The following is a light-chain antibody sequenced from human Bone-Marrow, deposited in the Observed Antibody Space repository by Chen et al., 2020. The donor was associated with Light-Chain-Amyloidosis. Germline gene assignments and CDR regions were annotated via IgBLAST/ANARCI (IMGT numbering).Light chain of an antibody. CDR2: DDS. CDR3: QVWDRSSDRPV. V-gene: IGLV3-21*02. CDR1: NIGSTS. J-gene: IGLJ3*02. Sequence: SYVLTQPSSVSVDPGQTATIACGGNNIGSTSVHWYQQPPGQAPLLVVYDDSDRPSGIPARLSGSNSGNTATLTISRVEAGDEADYYCQVWDRSSDRPVFGGGTKLTVL.